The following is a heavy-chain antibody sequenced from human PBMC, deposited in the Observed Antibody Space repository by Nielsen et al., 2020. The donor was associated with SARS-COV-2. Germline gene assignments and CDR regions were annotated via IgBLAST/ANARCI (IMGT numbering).Heavy chain of an antibody. Sequence: GSLRLSCTVSGASITSTNFYWGWVRQPPGKGLAWIGSVYYSGTTYYNPSLKSRVTMSVDTSKNQFSLNLTSVTAADTALYYCARAGPIAVTGRGNFDHWGQGALVTVSS. J-gene: IGHJ4*02. CDR3: ARAGPIAVTGRGNFDH. CDR1: GASITSTNFY. V-gene: IGHV4-39*01. CDR2: VYYSGTT. D-gene: IGHD6-19*01.